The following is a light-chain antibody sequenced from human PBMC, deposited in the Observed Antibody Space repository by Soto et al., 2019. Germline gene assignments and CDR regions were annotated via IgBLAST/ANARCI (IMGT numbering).Light chain of an antibody. CDR1: QNVAGD. CDR2: RTS. CDR3: QDYNGRSS. Sequence: RVTTQSPATLSVSPGERATLSCRAIQNVAGDLAWYQQKPGQAPRLLIYRTSTRATGITARFSGSGSGTEFTITISILESEDFAVYFGQDYNGRSSFGQGPKVEIK. J-gene: IGKJ1*01. V-gene: IGKV3-15*01.